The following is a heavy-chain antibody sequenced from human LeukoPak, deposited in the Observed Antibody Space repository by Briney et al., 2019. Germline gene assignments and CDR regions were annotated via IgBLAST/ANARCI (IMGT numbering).Heavy chain of an antibody. V-gene: IGHV4-34*09. CDR3: ASGVSSDIVATDAPGQFDY. CDR2: INHSGST. CDR1: GGSFSGYY. Sequence: SETLSLTCAVYGGSFSGYYWSWIRQPPGKGLEWIGEINHSGSTNYNPSLKSRVTISVDTSKNQFSLKLSSVTAADTAVYYCASGVSSDIVATDAPGQFDYWGQGTLVTVSS. D-gene: IGHD5-12*01. J-gene: IGHJ4*02.